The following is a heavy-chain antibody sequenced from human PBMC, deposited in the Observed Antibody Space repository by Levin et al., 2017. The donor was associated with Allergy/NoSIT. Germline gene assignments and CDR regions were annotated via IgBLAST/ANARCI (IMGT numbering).Heavy chain of an antibody. J-gene: IGHJ4*02. CDR3: ATKGHYGDYFDY. V-gene: IGHV1-46*01. Sequence: EASVKVSCKASGYTFTSYYMHWVRQAPGQGLEWMGIINPSGGSTSYAQKFQGRVTMTRDTSTSTVYMELSSLRSEDTAVYYRATKGHYGDYFDYWGQGTLVTVSS. CDR2: INPSGGST. CDR1: GYTFTSYY. D-gene: IGHD4-17*01.